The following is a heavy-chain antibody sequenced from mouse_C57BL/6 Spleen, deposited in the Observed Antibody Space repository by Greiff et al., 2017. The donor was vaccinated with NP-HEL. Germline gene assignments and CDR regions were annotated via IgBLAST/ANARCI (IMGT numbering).Heavy chain of an antibody. CDR1: GYTFTDYE. CDR3: TRGTTVVPFAY. CDR2: IDPETGGT. Sequence: QVQLQQSGAELVRPGASVTLSCKASGYTFTDYEMHWVKQTPVHGLEWIGAIDPETGGTAYNQKFKGKAILTADKSSSTAYMELRSLTSEDSAVYYCTRGTTVVPFAYWGQGTLVTVSA. V-gene: IGHV1-15*01. D-gene: IGHD1-1*01. J-gene: IGHJ3*01.